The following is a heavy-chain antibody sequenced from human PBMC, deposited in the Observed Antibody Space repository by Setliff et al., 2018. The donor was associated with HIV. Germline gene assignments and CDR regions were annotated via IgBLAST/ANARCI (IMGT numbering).Heavy chain of an antibody. J-gene: IGHJ4*02. CDR1: GFIFSSHD. CDR3: ARDLSYDYDRSSDTFDY. Sequence: GGSLRLSCEASGFIFSSHDFHWVRQAAGQGLEWVSAIGTGGDTYYVDSVKGRFTISRDNARNSLYLQMNNLGAGDTAVYYCARDLSYDYDRSSDTFDYWGQGTLVTVSS. D-gene: IGHD3-22*01. CDR2: IGTGGDT. V-gene: IGHV3-13*01.